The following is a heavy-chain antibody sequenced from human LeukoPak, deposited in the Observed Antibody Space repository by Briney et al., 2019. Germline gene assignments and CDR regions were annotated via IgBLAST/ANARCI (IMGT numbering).Heavy chain of an antibody. CDR3: ARVRAVATIRYNWFDP. D-gene: IGHD5-12*01. CDR2: INHSGST. V-gene: IGHV4-34*01. CDR1: GRSFSGYY. Sequence: SETLSLTCAVYGRSFSGYYWSWIRQPPRKGLEWIGEINHSGSTNYNPSLKSRVTISVDTSKNQFSLKLSSVTAADTAVYYCARVRAVATIRYNWFDPWGQGTLVTVSS. J-gene: IGHJ5*02.